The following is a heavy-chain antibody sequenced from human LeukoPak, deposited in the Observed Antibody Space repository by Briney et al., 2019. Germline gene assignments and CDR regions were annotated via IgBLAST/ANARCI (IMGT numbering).Heavy chain of an antibody. V-gene: IGHV1-2*02. CDR2: INPNSGGT. Sequence: ASVKVSCKASGYTFTGYYMHWVRQAPGQGLEWMGWINPNSGGTNYAQKFQGRVTMTRDTSISTAYMELSRLRSDDTAMYYCARAGEYCSSTSCLNAFDIWGQGTMVTVSS. D-gene: IGHD2-2*01. J-gene: IGHJ3*02. CDR1: GYTFTGYY. CDR3: ARAGEYCSSTSCLNAFDI.